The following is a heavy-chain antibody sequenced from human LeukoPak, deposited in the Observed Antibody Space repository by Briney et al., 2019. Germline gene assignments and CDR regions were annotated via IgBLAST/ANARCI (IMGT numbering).Heavy chain of an antibody. D-gene: IGHD3-10*01. J-gene: IGHJ3*02. CDR2: ISSSSSYI. V-gene: IGHV3-21*01. Sequence: PGGSLRLSCAASGFTFSSYSMNWVRQAPGKGLEWVSSISSSSSYIYYADSVKGRFTISRDNAKNSLYLQMNSLRAEDTAVYYCARDGSRDYGSGSCYNVGAFDIWGQGTMVTVSS. CDR3: ARDGSRDYGSGSCYNVGAFDI. CDR1: GFTFSSYS.